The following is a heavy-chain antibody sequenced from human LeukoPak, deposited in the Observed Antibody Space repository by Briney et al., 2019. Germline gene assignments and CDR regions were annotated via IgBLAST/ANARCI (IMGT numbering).Heavy chain of an antibody. V-gene: IGHV1-2*02. CDR2: TNPNSGGT. CDR3: ARDRYSSSWYYFDY. CDR1: GYTFTGYY. D-gene: IGHD6-13*01. Sequence: ASVKASCKASGYTFTGYYMHWVRQAPGQGLEWMGWTNPNSGGTNYAQKFQGRVTMTRDTSISTAYMELSRLRSDDTAVYYCARDRYSSSWYYFDYWGQGTLVTVSS. J-gene: IGHJ4*02.